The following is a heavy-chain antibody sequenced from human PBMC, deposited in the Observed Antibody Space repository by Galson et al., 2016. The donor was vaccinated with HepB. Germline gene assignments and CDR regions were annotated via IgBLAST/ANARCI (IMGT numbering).Heavy chain of an antibody. Sequence: SLRLSCAASGFTFDEYVMHWVRQVPGKGLEWVSGIGWNSGRIAYADSVKGRFTISRDNARNSLYLQMNRLRVEDTAVYYCAKDQGECCRPFPHSWGQGTLVTVSS. D-gene: IGHD3-16*01. CDR2: IGWNSGRI. V-gene: IGHV3-9*01. CDR3: AKDQGECCRPFPHS. CDR1: GFTFDEYV. J-gene: IGHJ4*02.